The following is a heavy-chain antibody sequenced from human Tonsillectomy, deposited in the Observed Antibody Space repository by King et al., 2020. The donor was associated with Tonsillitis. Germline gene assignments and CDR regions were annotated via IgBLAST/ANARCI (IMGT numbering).Heavy chain of an antibody. D-gene: IGHD4-11*01. CDR3: ASITVTYYFEY. CDR2: IYYSGIT. V-gene: IGHV4-39*01. Sequence: QLQESGPGLVKPSETLSLTCTVFGGSISSSNNYWGWIRQPPGKGLEWIGNIYYSGITYYNPSLESRVTISVDTSKNQFSLKLSSVTAADTAVNYCASITVTYYFEYWGQGTLVTVSS. CDR1: GGSISSSNNY. J-gene: IGHJ4*02.